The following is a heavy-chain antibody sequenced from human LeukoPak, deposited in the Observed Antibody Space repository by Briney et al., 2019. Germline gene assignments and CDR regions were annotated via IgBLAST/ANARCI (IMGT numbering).Heavy chain of an antibody. J-gene: IGHJ4*02. Sequence: GGSLRLSCAASGFTFSSYSMNWVRQAPGKGLEWVSSISSSSSYIYYADSVKGRFTISRDNAKNSLYLQMNSLRAEDTAVYCCARSSAAAALVFDYWGQGTLVTVSS. CDR1: GFTFSSYS. V-gene: IGHV3-21*01. CDR3: ARSSAAAALVFDY. D-gene: IGHD6-13*01. CDR2: ISSSSSYI.